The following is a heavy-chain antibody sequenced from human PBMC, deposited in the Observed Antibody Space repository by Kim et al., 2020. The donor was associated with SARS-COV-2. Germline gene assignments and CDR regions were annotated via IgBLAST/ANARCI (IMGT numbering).Heavy chain of an antibody. CDR2: T. CDR3: ARGLAGDDFDY. Sequence: TNNNPAIKSRVTISVDTSKNQVSLKLSSVTAADTAVYYCARGLAGDDFDYWGQGTLVTVSS. V-gene: IGHV4-34*01. J-gene: IGHJ4*02. D-gene: IGHD7-27*01.